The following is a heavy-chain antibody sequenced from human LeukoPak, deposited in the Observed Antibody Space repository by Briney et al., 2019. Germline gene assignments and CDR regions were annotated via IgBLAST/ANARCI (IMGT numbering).Heavy chain of an antibody. CDR1: GFTFDDYA. J-gene: IGHJ6*02. D-gene: IGHD2-2*01. CDR3: AKNQLPYYYYYGMDV. CDR2: ISWNSGSI. Sequence: GGSLRLSCAASGFTFDDYAMPWVRQAPGKGLEWVSGISWNSGSIGYADSVKGRFTISRDNAKNSLYLQMNSLRAEDTALYYCAKNQLPYYYYYGMDVWGQGATVTVSS. V-gene: IGHV3-9*01.